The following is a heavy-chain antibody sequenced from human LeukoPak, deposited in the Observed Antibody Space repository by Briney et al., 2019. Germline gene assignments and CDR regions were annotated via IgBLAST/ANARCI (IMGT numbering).Heavy chain of an antibody. J-gene: IGHJ4*02. CDR2: MSYDGSNK. Sequence: PGRSLRLSCAASGFTFSSYGMHWVRQAPGKGLEWVAVMSYDGSNKYYADSVKGRFTISRDNSKNTLYLQMNSLRAEDTAVYYCAKEYGGYDIFDYWGQGTLVTVSS. V-gene: IGHV3-30*18. CDR3: AKEYGGYDIFDY. CDR1: GFTFSSYG. D-gene: IGHD5-12*01.